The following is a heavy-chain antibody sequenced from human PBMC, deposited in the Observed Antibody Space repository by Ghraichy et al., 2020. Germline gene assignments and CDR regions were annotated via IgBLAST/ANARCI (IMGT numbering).Heavy chain of an antibody. CDR2: INGSGVTT. CDR1: GFTFSNCA. D-gene: IGHD3-22*01. V-gene: IGHV3-23*01. J-gene: IGHJ4*02. Sequence: GESLNISCAASGFTFSNCAMSWVRQAPGRGLEWVSGINGSGVTTYADSVKGRFTISRDISKNSLYLEMKSLRDDDTAVYYCAKVVCYDRRDYYRPIDHWGQGTLVTVSS. CDR3: AKVVCYDRRDYYRPIDH.